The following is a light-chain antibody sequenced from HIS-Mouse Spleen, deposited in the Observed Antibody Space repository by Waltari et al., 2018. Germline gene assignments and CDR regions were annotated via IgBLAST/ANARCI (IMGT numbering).Light chain of an antibody. V-gene: IGLV2-11*01. CDR1: SSDVGGYNY. J-gene: IGLJ2*01. Sequence: QSALTQPRSVSGSPGQSVTISCTGTSSDVGGYNYVSWYQQHPGKAPKRMIYDVSKRPSGVPDRFSGSKSGNTASLTISGLQAEDVADYYCCSYAGSYTLVFGGGTKLTVL. CDR2: DVS. CDR3: CSYAGSYTLV.